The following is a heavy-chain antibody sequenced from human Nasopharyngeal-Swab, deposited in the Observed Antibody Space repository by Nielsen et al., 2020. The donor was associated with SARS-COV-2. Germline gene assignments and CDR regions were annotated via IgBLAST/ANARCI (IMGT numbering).Heavy chain of an antibody. J-gene: IGHJ6*02. Sequence: SLKISCAASGFTFDDYAMHWVRQAPGKGLEWVSGISWNSGSIGYTDPVKGRFTISRDNAKNSLYLQMNSLGAEDTALYYCATLVYYYGMDVWGQGTTVTVSS. CDR2: ISWNSGSI. CDR1: GFTFDDYA. V-gene: IGHV3-9*01. CDR3: ATLVYYYGMDV. D-gene: IGHD6-13*01.